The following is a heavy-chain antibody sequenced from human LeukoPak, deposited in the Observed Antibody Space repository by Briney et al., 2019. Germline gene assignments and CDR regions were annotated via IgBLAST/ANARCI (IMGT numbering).Heavy chain of an antibody. Sequence: PGGSLRLSCAASGFTLSSNEMSWVRQAPGKGLEWVSSISGGSTYYADSRKGRFTISRDNSKNTLHLQMNSLRDEDTAVYYCARAPPGRKGYNPYYFDYWGQGTRVTVSS. V-gene: IGHV3-38-3*01. CDR2: ISGGST. CDR3: ARAPPGRKGYNPYYFDY. D-gene: IGHD5-24*01. J-gene: IGHJ4*02. CDR1: GFTLSSNE.